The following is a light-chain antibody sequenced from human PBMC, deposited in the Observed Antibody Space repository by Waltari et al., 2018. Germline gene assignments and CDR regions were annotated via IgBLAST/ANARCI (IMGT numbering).Light chain of an antibody. V-gene: IGLV2-8*01. CDR1: SSDVGGYNY. J-gene: IGLJ3*02. CDR2: EVT. Sequence: QSALTQPASASGSPGQSVTISCTGTSSDVGGYNYVSWYQQHPGKAPKLIIYEVTKRPSGVPDRFSGSKSGNTASLTVSGLQTEDEADYYCISYAGSNTWVFGGGTKLTVL. CDR3: ISYAGSNTWV.